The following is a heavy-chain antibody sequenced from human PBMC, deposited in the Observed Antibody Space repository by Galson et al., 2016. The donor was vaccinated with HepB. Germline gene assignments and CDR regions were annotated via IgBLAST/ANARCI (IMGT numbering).Heavy chain of an antibody. CDR2: ITRSGDAT. V-gene: IGHV3-23*01. D-gene: IGHD3-16*01. Sequence: SLRLSCAASGFTFSSYAMHWVRQAPGKGLEWVSGITRSGDATHHADFVKGRFTISRDNSKNTLYLYMNNLTAGDTAIYYCGKHGGFDYWGQGALVTVSS. J-gene: IGHJ4*02. CDR3: GKHGGFDY. CDR1: GFTFSSYA.